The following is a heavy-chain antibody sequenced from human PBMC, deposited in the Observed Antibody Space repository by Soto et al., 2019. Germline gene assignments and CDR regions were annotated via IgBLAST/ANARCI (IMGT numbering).Heavy chain of an antibody. Sequence: PSAPLSLTCAVYGGSFSGYYWSWIRQPPGKGLEWIGEINHSGSTNYNPSLKSRVTISVDTSKNQFSLKLSSVTAADTAVYYCARGRVGFDYWGQGTLGTVS. CDR2: INHSGST. CDR1: GGSFSGYY. V-gene: IGHV4-34*01. CDR3: ARGRVGFDY. J-gene: IGHJ4*02. D-gene: IGHD2-15*01.